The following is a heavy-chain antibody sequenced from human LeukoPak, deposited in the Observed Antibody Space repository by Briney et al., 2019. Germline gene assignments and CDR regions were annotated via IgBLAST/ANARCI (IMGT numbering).Heavy chain of an antibody. V-gene: IGHV3-33*01. Sequence: PGGSLRLSCAASGFTFRSYGMYWVRQAPGKGLEWVALIWFDGSDKSYADSVKGRFTISRDNSKNTLYLQMNSLRAGDTAVYYCARDRGYSSSWSVGQDYYMDVWGKGTTVTVSS. CDR3: ARDRGYSSSWSVGQDYYMDV. J-gene: IGHJ6*03. CDR1: GFTFRSYG. D-gene: IGHD6-13*01. CDR2: IWFDGSDK.